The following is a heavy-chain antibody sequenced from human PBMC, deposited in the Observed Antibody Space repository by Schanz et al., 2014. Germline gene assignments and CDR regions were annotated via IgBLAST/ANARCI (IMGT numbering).Heavy chain of an antibody. V-gene: IGHV3-30*04. D-gene: IGHD5-12*01. J-gene: IGHJ4*02. CDR3: ARDPNSVNELDY. Sequence: VQLVESGGGLIQPGGSLKLACAASGFSVTSNSMNWVRQAPGKGLEWVAVITYDGSNKYYADSVKGRFTFSRDNSKNTLYLQMNSLRAEDTAVYYCARDPNSVNELDYWGQGTLVTVSS. CDR2: ITYDGSNK. CDR1: GFSVTSNS.